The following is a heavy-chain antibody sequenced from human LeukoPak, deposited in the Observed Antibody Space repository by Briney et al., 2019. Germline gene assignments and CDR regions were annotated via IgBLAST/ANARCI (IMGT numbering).Heavy chain of an antibody. Sequence: GSLRLSCAASGFIFSSYSMNWIRQPPGKGLEWIGHIYYSGNTNYNPSLKSRVTMSVDTSKNQFSLKLSSVTAADTAVYYCARHQWVPAFDIWGQGTMVTVSS. V-gene: IGHV4-59*08. CDR2: IYYSGNT. J-gene: IGHJ3*02. CDR1: GFIFSSYS. CDR3: ARHQWVPAFDI. D-gene: IGHD1-26*01.